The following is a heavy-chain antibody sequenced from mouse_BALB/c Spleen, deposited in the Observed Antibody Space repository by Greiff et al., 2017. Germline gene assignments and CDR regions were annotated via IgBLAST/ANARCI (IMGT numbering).Heavy chain of an antibody. CDR3: ARDQTARATYAMDY. Sequence: DVKLVESGGGLVQPGGSLKLSCAASGFTFSSYGMSWVRQTPDKRLELVATINSNGGSTYYPDSVKGRFTISRDNAKNTLYLQMSSLKSEDTAMYYCARDQTARATYAMDYWGQGTSVAVSS. V-gene: IGHV5-6-3*01. CDR2: INSNGGST. CDR1: GFTFSSYG. J-gene: IGHJ4*01. D-gene: IGHD3-2*01.